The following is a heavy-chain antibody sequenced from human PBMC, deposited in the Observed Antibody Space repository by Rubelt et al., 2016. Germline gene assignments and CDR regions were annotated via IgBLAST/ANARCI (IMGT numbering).Heavy chain of an antibody. V-gene: IGHV2-5*02. CDR1: GFSLSTSGVG. CDR3: ARATEQYSGSYYFDY. Sequence: QITLMESGPTLVKPTQTLTLTCTFSGFSLSTSGVGVGWIRQPPGKALEWLALIYWDNDKRYSPSLKTRLTISKDPSKNQVVLTMTNMDPVDTATYYCARATEQYSGSYYFDYWGQGTLVTVSS. D-gene: IGHD1-26*01. CDR2: IYWDNDK. J-gene: IGHJ4*02.